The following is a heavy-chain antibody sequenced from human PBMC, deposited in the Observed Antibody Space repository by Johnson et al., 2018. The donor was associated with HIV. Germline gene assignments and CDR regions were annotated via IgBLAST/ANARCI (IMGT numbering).Heavy chain of an antibody. D-gene: IGHD2-15*01. CDR1: GSTVSSYW. V-gene: IGHV3-74*02. CDR2: INSDGTYT. J-gene: IGHJ3*02. Sequence: VQLVESGGGLVQPGGSLILSCTASGSTVSSYWMHWVRQAPGQGLVWISRINSDGTYTTYADSVDGRFTISRDNAKNTLFLQMNSLRAEDTAVYYCARIAVVVQHDAFDIWGQGTMVTVSS. CDR3: ARIAVVVQHDAFDI.